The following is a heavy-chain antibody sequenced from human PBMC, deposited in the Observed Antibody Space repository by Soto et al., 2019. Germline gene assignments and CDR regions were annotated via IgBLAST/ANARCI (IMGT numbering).Heavy chain of an antibody. CDR1: GGSFSGYY. CDR3: ARAKQLVRYYYGMDV. V-gene: IGHV4-34*01. Sequence: SETLSLTCAVYGGSFSGYYWSWIRQPPGKGLEWIGEINHSGSTNYNPSIKSRVTISVDTSKNQFSLKLSSVTAADTAVYYCARAKQLVRYYYGMDVWGQGTTVTVSS. D-gene: IGHD6-13*01. J-gene: IGHJ6*02. CDR2: INHSGST.